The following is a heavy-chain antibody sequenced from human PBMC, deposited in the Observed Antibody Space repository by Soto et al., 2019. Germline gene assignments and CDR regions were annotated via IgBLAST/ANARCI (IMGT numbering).Heavy chain of an antibody. CDR1: GFTFSAYA. Sequence: GGSLRLSCAASGFTFSAYAIIWVRQAPGKGLEWVSGITGSGSSAYYADSVKGRFTISRDNSKNTLYLQMNSLRAEDTAVYYCAKSGSFFYFDCWGQGTPVTVSS. V-gene: IGHV3-23*01. D-gene: IGHD1-26*01. CDR2: ITGSGSSA. CDR3: AKSGSFFYFDC. J-gene: IGHJ4*02.